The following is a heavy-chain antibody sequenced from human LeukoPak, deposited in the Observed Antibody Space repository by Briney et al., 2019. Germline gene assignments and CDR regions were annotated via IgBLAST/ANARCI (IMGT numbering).Heavy chain of an antibody. V-gene: IGHV3-21*01. J-gene: IGHJ4*02. CDR1: GFTFSSYS. CDR2: IIGSSGYI. CDR3: ARVRSGYYIDY. Sequence: GGSLRLSCAASGFTFSSYSMNWVRQAPGKGLEWVSLIIGSSGYIYYADSAKGRFTISRDNAKNSLWLQMNSLRAEDTAVYYCARVRSGYYIDYWGQGTLVTVSS. D-gene: IGHD3-3*01.